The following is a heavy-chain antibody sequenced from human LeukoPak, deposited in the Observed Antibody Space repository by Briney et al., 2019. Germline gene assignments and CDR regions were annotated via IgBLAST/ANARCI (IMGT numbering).Heavy chain of an antibody. J-gene: IGHJ4*02. D-gene: IGHD3-22*01. Sequence: PGGSLRLSRAASGFTFSSYAMHWVRQAPGKGLEWVAVISYDGSNKYYADSVKGRFTISRDNSKNTLYLQMNSLRAEDTAVYYCARDTNMYYYDSSGPTGGFDYWGQGTLVTVSS. V-gene: IGHV3-30*04. CDR2: ISYDGSNK. CDR1: GFTFSSYA. CDR3: ARDTNMYYYDSSGPTGGFDY.